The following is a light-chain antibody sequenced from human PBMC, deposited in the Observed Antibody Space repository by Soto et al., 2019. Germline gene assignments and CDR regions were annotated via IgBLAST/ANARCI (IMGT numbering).Light chain of an antibody. V-gene: IGKV4-1*01. CDR3: HQYINAPWT. CDR2: WAS. CDR1: QSVLYSSNSNNY. J-gene: IGKJ1*01. Sequence: DFVLTQSPDSLAVSLGETATINCKSSQSVLYSSNSNNYLSWYQQKPGQPPKLLIYWASTRESWVPDRFSGSGSGTDFTLTISSLQAEDVAVYYCHQYINAPWTFGQGTKVDI.